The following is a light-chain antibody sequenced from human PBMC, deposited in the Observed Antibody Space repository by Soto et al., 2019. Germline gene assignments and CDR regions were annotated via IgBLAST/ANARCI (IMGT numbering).Light chain of an antibody. V-gene: IGKV1-9*01. CDR3: QQLIRFPTK. CDR2: LAS. CDR1: QGISNS. J-gene: IGKJ1*01. Sequence: IQLTQSPSSLSAPVGDRVTITCRASQGISNSLAWYQQKPGKSPKLLMYLASTLQSGVPPRFSGTGSGTNFTLTISSLQPEDFATYYCQQLIRFPTKFGQGTMVDI.